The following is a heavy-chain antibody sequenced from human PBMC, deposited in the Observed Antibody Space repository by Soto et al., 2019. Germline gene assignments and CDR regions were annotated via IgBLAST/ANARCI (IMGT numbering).Heavy chain of an antibody. CDR1: GFTFDDYA. CDR2: ISWNGYST. CDR3: VKDLGWNHYYYMDV. Sequence: HPGGSLRLSCAASGFTFDDYAMHWVRQAPGKGLEWVSGISWNGYSTDYVGSVKGRFTISRDNAKNSLYLEMNSLRAEDTALYYCVKDLGWNHYYYMDVWGKGTTVTVSS. D-gene: IGHD1-1*01. V-gene: IGHV3-9*01. J-gene: IGHJ6*03.